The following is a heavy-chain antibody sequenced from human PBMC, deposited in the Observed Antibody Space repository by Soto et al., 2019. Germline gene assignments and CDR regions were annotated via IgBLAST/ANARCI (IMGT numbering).Heavy chain of an antibody. CDR1: GYTFTSYG. J-gene: IGHJ5*02. V-gene: IGHV1-18*01. D-gene: IGHD2-2*01. Sequence: ASVKVSCKASGYTFTSYGISWVRQAPGQGLEWMGWISAYNGNTNYAQKLQGRVTMTTDTSTSTAYMELRSLRSEDTAVYYCAKNGGAYCSSTSCSSQNWFDPWGQGTLVTVSS. CDR3: AKNGGAYCSSTSCSSQNWFDP. CDR2: ISAYNGNT.